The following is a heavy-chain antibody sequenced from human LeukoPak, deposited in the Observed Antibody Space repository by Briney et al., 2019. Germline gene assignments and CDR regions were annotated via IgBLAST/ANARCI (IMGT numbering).Heavy chain of an antibody. V-gene: IGHV4-4*02. J-gene: IGHJ1*01. CDR2: IYHSGST. D-gene: IGHD4-17*01. Sequence: PGGSLRRSCAASGFTFSNAWMNWVRQAPGNGLEWIGEIYHSGSTNYNPSLKSRVTISVDKSKNQFSLKLSSVTAADTAVYYCARAGYGDYYGEYFQHWGQGTLVTVSS. CDR1: GFTFSNAW. CDR3: ARAGYGDYYGEYFQH.